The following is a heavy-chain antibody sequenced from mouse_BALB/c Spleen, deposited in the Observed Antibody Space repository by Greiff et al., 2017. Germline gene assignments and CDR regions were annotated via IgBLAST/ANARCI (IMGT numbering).Heavy chain of an antibody. J-gene: IGHJ3*01. CDR3: ARNYRYDDGRLAY. Sequence: EVKLQESGPGLVKPSQSLSLTCTVTGYSITSDYAWNWIRQFPGNKLEWMGYISYSGSTSYNPSLKSRISITRDTSKNQFFLQLNSVTTEDTATYYCARNYRYDDGRLAYWGQGTLVTVSA. D-gene: IGHD2-14*01. CDR1: GYSITSDYA. CDR2: ISYSGST. V-gene: IGHV3-2*02.